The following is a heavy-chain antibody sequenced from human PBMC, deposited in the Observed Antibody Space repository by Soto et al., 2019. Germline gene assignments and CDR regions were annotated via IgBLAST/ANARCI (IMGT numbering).Heavy chain of an antibody. CDR2: INPHGGNT. CDR3: AGGSGYENLDY. V-gene: IGHV1-46*01. Sequence: GASVKVSCKAPGYSFTNYYMQWVRLAPGQGLEWMGLINPHGGNTIYAQKFQGRVTMTRDTSTSTVYMELSSLRSDDTAVYYCAGGSGYENLDYWGQGTLVTVSS. D-gene: IGHD5-12*01. CDR1: GYSFTNYY. J-gene: IGHJ4*02.